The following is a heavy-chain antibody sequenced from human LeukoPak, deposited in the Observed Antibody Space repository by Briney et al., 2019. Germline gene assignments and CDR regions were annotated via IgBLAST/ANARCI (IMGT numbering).Heavy chain of an antibody. Sequence: PGGSLRLSCAASGFTFDDYGMSWVRQAPGKGLEWVSGTNWNGGSTGYADSVKGRFTISRDNAKNSLYLQMNSLRAEDTALYYCARDPGATPVHAFDIWGQGTMVTVSS. D-gene: IGHD1-26*01. CDR3: ARDPGATPVHAFDI. V-gene: IGHV3-20*04. CDR2: TNWNGGST. CDR1: GFTFDDYG. J-gene: IGHJ3*02.